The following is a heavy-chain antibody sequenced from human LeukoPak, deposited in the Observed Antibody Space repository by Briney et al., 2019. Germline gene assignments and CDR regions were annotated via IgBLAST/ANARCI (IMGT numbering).Heavy chain of an antibody. CDR2: IYHSGST. V-gene: IGHV4-30-2*01. D-gene: IGHD3-3*01. J-gene: IGHJ5*02. CDR3: ARHKLVRFSESPNWFDP. Sequence: SETLSLTCTVSGGSISSGGYYWSWIRQPPGKGLGWIGYIYHSGSTYYNPSLKSRVTISVDRSKNQFSLKLSSVTAADTAVYYCARHKLVRFSESPNWFDPWGQGTLVTVSS. CDR1: GGSISSGGYY.